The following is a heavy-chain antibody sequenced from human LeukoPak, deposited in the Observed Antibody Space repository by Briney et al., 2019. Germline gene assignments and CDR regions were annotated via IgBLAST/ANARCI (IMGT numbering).Heavy chain of an antibody. CDR3: ARAARAGYYFDY. Sequence: ASVKVSCKASGGTFSSYAISWVRQAPGQGLEWMGRIIPILGIANYAQKLQGRVTITADKSTSTAYMELSSLRSEDTAVYYCARAARAGYYFDYWGQGTLVTVSS. V-gene: IGHV1-69*04. CDR1: GGTFSSYA. J-gene: IGHJ4*02. CDR2: IIPILGIA.